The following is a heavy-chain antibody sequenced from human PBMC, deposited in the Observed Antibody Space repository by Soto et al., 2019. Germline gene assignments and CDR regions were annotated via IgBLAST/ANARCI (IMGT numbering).Heavy chain of an antibody. D-gene: IGHD3-3*01. Sequence: GGSLRLSCAASGFTFSSYAMSWVRQAPGKGLEWVSAISGSGGSTYYGDSVKGRFTISRDNSKNTLYLQMNSLRAEDTAVYYCAKDLKGRYDFWSGYPHYYYGMDVWGQGTTVTVSS. J-gene: IGHJ6*02. CDR3: AKDLKGRYDFWSGYPHYYYGMDV. V-gene: IGHV3-23*01. CDR2: ISGSGGST. CDR1: GFTFSSYA.